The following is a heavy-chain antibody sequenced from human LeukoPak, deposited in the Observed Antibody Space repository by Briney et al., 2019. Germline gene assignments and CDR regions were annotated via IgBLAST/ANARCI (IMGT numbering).Heavy chain of an antibody. D-gene: IGHD6-6*01. V-gene: IGHV1-2*02. CDR1: GYSFSDFC. J-gene: IGHJ4*02. CDR2: VHPKSGGT. CDR3: GRGTVPPGEESSSSV. Sequence: ASLSLSCTASGYSFSDFCIHWVRQAPGQGLEWMGWVHPKSGGTNYAQKFQGRVTMTRDTSISTVYMELGSLTSDDTAVYYCGRGTVPPGEESSSSVGGEGTLVTVSS.